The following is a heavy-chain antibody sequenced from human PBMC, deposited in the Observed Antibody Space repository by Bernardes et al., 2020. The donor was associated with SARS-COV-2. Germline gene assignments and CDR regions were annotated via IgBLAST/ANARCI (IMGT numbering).Heavy chain of an antibody. V-gene: IGHV3-74*01. CDR1: GFPFGDSW. Sequence: GGSLILSCVASGFPFGDSWLHWVRQVPGKGLVWVSRINSDATTTNYADSVKGRFTISRDNAKSTLYLQMSSLSADDTAVYYCTRGPVSGYGSFGVWGQGTLVTVSS. J-gene: IGHJ4*02. CDR3: TRGPVSGYGSFGV. CDR2: INSDATTT. D-gene: IGHD3-22*01.